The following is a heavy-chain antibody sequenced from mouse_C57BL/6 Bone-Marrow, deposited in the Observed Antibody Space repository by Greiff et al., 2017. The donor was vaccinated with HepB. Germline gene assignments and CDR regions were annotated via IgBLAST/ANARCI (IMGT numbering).Heavy chain of an antibody. V-gene: IGHV2-5*01. CDR3: AKKTGWLLPWFAY. Sequence: VKLQESGPGLVQPSPSLSITCTVSGFSLTSYGVHWVRQSPGKGLEWLGVIWSGGSTDYNAAFLSRLSITKDNSKSQVFFKMNSLQADDTAIYYCAKKTGWLLPWFAYWGQGTLVTVSA. CDR1: GFSLTSYG. J-gene: IGHJ3*01. CDR2: IWSGGST. D-gene: IGHD2-3*01.